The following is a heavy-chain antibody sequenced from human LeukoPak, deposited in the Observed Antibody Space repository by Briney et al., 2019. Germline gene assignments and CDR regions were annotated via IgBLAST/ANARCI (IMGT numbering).Heavy chain of an antibody. D-gene: IGHD1-26*01. J-gene: IGHJ4*02. Sequence: PGRSLRLSCAASGFTFSSYAMHWVRQAPGKGLEWVAVISYDGSNKYYADSVKGRFTISRDNSKNTLYLQMNSLRAEDTAVYYCARDGVGATLHYFDYWGQGTLVTVSS. CDR3: ARDGVGATLHYFDY. CDR2: ISYDGSNK. CDR1: GFTFSSYA. V-gene: IGHV3-30-3*01.